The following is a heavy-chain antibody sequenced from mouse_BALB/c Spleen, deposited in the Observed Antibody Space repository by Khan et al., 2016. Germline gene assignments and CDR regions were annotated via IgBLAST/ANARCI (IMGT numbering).Heavy chain of an antibody. Sequence: VQLQQSGTELVRPGASVKLSCKASGFNINDNFMNWVRQRPEQGLECIGWIDPENGNTIYAPKFQGKASITADTSSNTAFLQHSRLTTEATAGYYCTSGYYGNDAAYWDQGALVTVSA. J-gene: IGHJ3*01. CDR1: GFNINDNF. D-gene: IGHD2-2*01. CDR2: IDPENGNT. CDR3: TSGYYGNDAAY. V-gene: IGHV14-1*02.